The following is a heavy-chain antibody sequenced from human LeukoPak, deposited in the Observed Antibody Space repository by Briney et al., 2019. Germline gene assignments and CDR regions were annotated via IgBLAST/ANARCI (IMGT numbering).Heavy chain of an antibody. D-gene: IGHD3-22*01. J-gene: IGHJ4*02. V-gene: IGHV3-23*01. CDR2: IIYSGGAT. CDR1: GFTFSRSA. Sequence: GGSLRLSCAASGFTFSRSAMTWVRQGPGTGLEFVASIIYSGGATYYADSVKGRFTISRDNFKNTLYLQMNSLRAEDTALYYCAKDGLYYDGSEHVYYFDSWGQGTLVTVSS. CDR3: AKDGLYYDGSEHVYYFDS.